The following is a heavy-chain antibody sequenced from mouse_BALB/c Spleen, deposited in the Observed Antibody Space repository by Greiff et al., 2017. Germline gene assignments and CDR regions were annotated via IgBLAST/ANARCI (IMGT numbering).Heavy chain of an antibody. Sequence: QVQLQQPGAELVKPGASVKLSCKASGYTFTSYWMHWVKQRPGQGLEWIGEINPSNGRTNYNEKFKSKATLTVDKSSSTAYMQLSSLTSEDSAVYYCARLGFYAMDYWGQGTSVTVSS. CDR3: ARLGFYAMDY. J-gene: IGHJ4*01. CDR2: INPSNGRT. CDR1: GYTFTSYW. V-gene: IGHV1S81*02.